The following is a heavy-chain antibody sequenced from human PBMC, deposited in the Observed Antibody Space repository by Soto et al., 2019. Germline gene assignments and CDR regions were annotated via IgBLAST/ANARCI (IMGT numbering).Heavy chain of an antibody. D-gene: IGHD6-13*01. V-gene: IGHV1-18*01. J-gene: IGHJ4*02. Sequence: QVQLVQSGAEVKKPGASVKVSCKASGYTFTSYGISWVRQAPGQGLEWMGWISAFNGNTKYVQKFQGRVTMTTDTSWSSAYLELRSLRYDDTAVYYCESDAAAGLNDYWGQGTLVTVSS. CDR2: ISAFNGNT. CDR3: ESDAAAGLNDY. CDR1: GYTFTSYG.